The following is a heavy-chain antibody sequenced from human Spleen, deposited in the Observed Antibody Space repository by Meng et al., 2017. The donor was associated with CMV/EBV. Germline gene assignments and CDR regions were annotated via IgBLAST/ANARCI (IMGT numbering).Heavy chain of an antibody. CDR1: GFLLSTSGMH. V-gene: IGHV2-70D*14. CDR2: IDWDDDK. CDR3: ARIGSSSWYPFDP. D-gene: IGHD6-19*01. Sequence: SGPTLVKPTETLTLTCTFSGFLLSTSGMHVTWIRQPPGKALEWLARIDWDDDKFDSTSLKTRLTISKDASKNQVVLIMTDMDPMDTATYYCARIGSSSWYPFDPWGQGTPVTVSS. J-gene: IGHJ5*02.